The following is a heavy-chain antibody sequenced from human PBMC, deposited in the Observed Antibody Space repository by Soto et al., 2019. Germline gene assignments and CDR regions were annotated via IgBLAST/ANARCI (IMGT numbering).Heavy chain of an antibody. V-gene: IGHV1-69*13. D-gene: IGHD3-22*01. J-gene: IGHJ3*02. Sequence: SVKVSCKASGGTFSSYAISWVRQAPGQGLEWMGGIIPIFGTANYAQKFQGRVTITADESTSTAYMELSSLRSEDTAVYYCARLVFGVVVTDDAFDIWGQGTMVTVS. CDR2: IIPIFGTA. CDR3: ARLVFGVVVTDDAFDI. CDR1: GGTFSSYA.